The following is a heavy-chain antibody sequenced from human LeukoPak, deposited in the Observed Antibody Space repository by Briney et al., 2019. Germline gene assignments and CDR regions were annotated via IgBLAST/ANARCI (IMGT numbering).Heavy chain of an antibody. J-gene: IGHJ4*02. CDR1: GFTFDDYA. CDR3: AKDNGDSGSRGYFDY. V-gene: IGHV3-9*01. CDR2: ISWNSGSI. D-gene: IGHD5-12*01. Sequence: PGGSLRLSCAASGFTFDDYAMHWVRQAPGKGLEWVSGISWNSGSIGYADSVKGRFTISRDNAKNSLYLQMNSLRAEDTALYYCAKDNGDSGSRGYFDYWGQGTLVTVSS.